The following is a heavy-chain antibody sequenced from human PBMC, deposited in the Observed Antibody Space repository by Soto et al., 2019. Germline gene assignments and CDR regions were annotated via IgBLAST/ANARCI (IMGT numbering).Heavy chain of an antibody. V-gene: IGHV1-46*03. D-gene: IGHD3-10*01. Sequence: QVQLVQSGDEVKKPGASVKVSCKASGYIFTSYDIHWVRQAPGQGLEWMGWINPFDGSRMFAQSFQGRVTMTRDTSTSTFYMEVSSLRSEDTAVYHCSRVDPGETSPFDHWGQGTLVTVSS. CDR2: INPFDGSR. J-gene: IGHJ4*02. CDR1: GYIFTSYD. CDR3: SRVDPGETSPFDH.